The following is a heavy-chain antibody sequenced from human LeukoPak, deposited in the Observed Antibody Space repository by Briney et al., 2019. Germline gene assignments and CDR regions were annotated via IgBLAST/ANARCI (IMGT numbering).Heavy chain of an antibody. D-gene: IGHD4-11*01. CDR2: IVVCSGNT. CDR1: GFTFTKSA. J-gene: IGHJ6*02. CDR3: AAGLRGPTVTGKYYYYGMDV. Sequence: SVNVSFKASGFTFTKSALQWVRQARGQRLEWIGWIVVCSGNTDYAQKFQERVTITRDMFTSTAYMELSSLRSEDTAVYYCAAGLRGPTVTGKYYYYGMDVWGQGTTVTVSS. V-gene: IGHV1-58*01.